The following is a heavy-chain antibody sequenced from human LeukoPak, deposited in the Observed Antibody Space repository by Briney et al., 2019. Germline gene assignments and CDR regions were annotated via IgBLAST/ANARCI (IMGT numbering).Heavy chain of an antibody. CDR1: GFTFSSYW. D-gene: IGHD1-1*01. V-gene: IGHV3-7*01. CDR3: ARGHLEY. Sequence: GGSLRLSCAASGFTFSSYWMSWVRQAPGKGLEWVANIKRDGSGEYYLDSVKGRFTISRDNAKNSLNSLRAEDTAVYYCARGHLEYRGQGTRVTVSS. J-gene: IGHJ4*02. CDR2: IKRDGSGE.